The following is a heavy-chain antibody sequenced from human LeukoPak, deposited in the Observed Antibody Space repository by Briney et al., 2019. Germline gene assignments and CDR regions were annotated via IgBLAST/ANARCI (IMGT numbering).Heavy chain of an antibody. CDR2: ISGNGVGT. J-gene: IGHJ4*02. V-gene: IGHV3-23*01. D-gene: IGHD2-15*01. Sequence: GGSLRLSCAASGFTFSSFAMRWVRQAPGKGLEWVSSISGNGVGTYYADSVKGRFTISRDNSKNSLNLQMSSLRVEDTAVYYCAKRDSTCYHFDSWGQGTLVTVSS. CDR3: AKRDSTCYHFDS. CDR1: GFTFSSFA.